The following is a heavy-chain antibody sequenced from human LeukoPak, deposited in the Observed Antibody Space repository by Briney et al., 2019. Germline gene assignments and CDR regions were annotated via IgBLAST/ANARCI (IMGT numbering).Heavy chain of an antibody. CDR2: ISTSGLTI. CDR1: GFTVSSNY. CDR3: ARDLRYSYGLGLFDY. D-gene: IGHD5-18*01. V-gene: IGHV3-11*04. Sequence: GGSLRLSCAASGFTVSSNYMSWVRQAPGKGLEWVSYISTSGLTIYYADSVKGRFTISRDNARNSLSLQINSLRAEDTAVYYCARDLRYSYGLGLFDYWGQGTLVTVSS. J-gene: IGHJ4*02.